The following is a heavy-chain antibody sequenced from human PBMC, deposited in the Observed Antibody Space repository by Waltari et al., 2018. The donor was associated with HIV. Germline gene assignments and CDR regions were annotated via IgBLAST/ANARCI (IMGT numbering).Heavy chain of an antibody. Sequence: EVQLVESGGGLVQPGGSLRLYCVASGFTISNYGMSWLRQAPGRGLGWVANVKQDGSDTYYADSVKGRFTIFRDDAENLIYLQMNSLRAGDTAVYYCVAEWWYAVPGYWGQGTLVTV. CDR2: VKQDGSDT. V-gene: IGHV3-7*01. D-gene: IGHD2-15*01. CDR3: VAEWWYAVPGY. CDR1: GFTISNYG. J-gene: IGHJ4*02.